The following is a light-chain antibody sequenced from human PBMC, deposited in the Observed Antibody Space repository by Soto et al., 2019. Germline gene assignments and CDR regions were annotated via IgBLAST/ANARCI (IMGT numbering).Light chain of an antibody. CDR3: SSYTSSSTLV. Sequence: QSALTQPASVSGSPGPSITISCPGTSSDVGGYNYVSWYQQHPGKAPKLMIYDVSNRPSGVSNRFSGSKSGNTASLTISGLKAEVEADYYCSSYTSSSTLVFGGGAKVTVL. V-gene: IGLV2-14*01. CDR2: DVS. J-gene: IGLJ2*01. CDR1: SSDVGGYNY.